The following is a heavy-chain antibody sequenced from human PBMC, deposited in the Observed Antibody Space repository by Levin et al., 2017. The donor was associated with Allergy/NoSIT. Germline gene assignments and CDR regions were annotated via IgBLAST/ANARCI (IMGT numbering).Heavy chain of an antibody. CDR3: ARVQKPGYSSSRLNAFDI. D-gene: IGHD6-13*01. V-gene: IGHV3-30-3*01. Sequence: GGSLRLSCAASGFTFSSYAMHWVRQAPGKGLEWVAVISYDGSNKYYADSVKGRFTISRDNSKNTLYLQMNSLRAEDTAVYYCARVQKPGYSSSRLNAFDIWGQGTMVTVSS. CDR2: ISYDGSNK. CDR1: GFTFSSYA. J-gene: IGHJ3*02.